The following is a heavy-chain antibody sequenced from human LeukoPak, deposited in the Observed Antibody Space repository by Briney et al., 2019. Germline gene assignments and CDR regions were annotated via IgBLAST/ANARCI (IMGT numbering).Heavy chain of an antibody. CDR2: ISSSSSTI. Sequence: GGSLRLSCAASGFTFSSYSMNWVRQAPGKGLEWVSYISSSSSTIYYADSVKGRFTISRDNAKNSLYLQMNSLRAEDTAVYYCARYYYGSGSHGHFDIWGQGTMVTVSS. V-gene: IGHV3-48*04. CDR1: GFTFSSYS. CDR3: ARYYYGSGSHGHFDI. J-gene: IGHJ3*02. D-gene: IGHD3-10*01.